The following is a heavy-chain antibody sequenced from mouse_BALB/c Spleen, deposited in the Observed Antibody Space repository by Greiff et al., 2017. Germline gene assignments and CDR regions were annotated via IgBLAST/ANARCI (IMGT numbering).Heavy chain of an antibody. CDR1: GYTFTSYT. D-gene: IGHD2-1*01. CDR2: INPSSGYT. V-gene: IGHV1-4*02. J-gene: IGHJ3*01. CDR3: ASPYGNSFAY. Sequence: QVQLKQSAAELARPGASVKMSCKASGYTFTSYTMHWVKQRPGQGLEWIGYINPSSGYTEYNQKFKDKTTLTADKSSSTAYMQLSSLTSEDSAVYYCASPYGNSFAYWGQGTLVTVSA.